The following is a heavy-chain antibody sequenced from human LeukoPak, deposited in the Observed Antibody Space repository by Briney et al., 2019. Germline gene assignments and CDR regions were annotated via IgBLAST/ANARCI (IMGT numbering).Heavy chain of an antibody. V-gene: IGHV3-13*01. J-gene: IGHJ4*02. CDR3: ARGSNNYDTTGFDY. CDR1: GLTFSSYD. D-gene: IGHD3-22*01. CDR2: IGTAGDT. Sequence: GGSLRLSCAASGLTFSSYDMHWVRQGTRKGLEWVSGIGTAGDTYYSGSVKGRFTISRENAKKSLYLQMNSLRAGDTGVYYCARGSNNYDTTGFDYWGQGALVTVS.